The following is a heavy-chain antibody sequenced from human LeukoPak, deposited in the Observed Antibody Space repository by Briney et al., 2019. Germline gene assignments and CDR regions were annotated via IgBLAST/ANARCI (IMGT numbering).Heavy chain of an antibody. J-gene: IGHJ4*02. Sequence: PSETLSLTCTVSGGSISSYYWSWIRQPPGKGLEWIGYIYYSGSTNYNPSLKGRVTISVDTSKNRFSLKLSSVTAADTAVYYCARHRPGKLAARRWYFDYWGQGTLVTASS. D-gene: IGHD6-6*01. V-gene: IGHV4-59*08. CDR2: IYYSGST. CDR1: GGSISSYY. CDR3: ARHRPGKLAARRWYFDY.